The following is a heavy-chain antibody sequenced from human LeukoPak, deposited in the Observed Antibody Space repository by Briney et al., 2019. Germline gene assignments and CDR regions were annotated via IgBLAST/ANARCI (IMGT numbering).Heavy chain of an antibody. CDR1: GFTFNKCG. CDR2: ITSTGSPR. D-gene: IGHD3-10*01. CDR3: AKDDAWLRFGE. Sequence: GGSLRLSCAASGFTFNKCGLNWVRQAPGKGLEWVAFITSTGSPRYYADSVKGRFTISRDNSKNTLYLEVISLTAEDTAVYYCAKDDAWLRFGEWSQGTLVTVSS. V-gene: IGHV3-48*01. J-gene: IGHJ4*02.